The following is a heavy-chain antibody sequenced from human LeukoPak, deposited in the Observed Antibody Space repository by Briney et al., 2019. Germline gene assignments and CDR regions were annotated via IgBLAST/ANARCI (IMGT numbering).Heavy chain of an antibody. CDR2: IKQDGSEK. Sequence: GGSLRLSCAASGFTFSSYWMSWVRQAPGKGLEWVANIKQDGSEKYYVDSVKGRFTISRDNAKNPLYLQMNSLRAEDTAVYYCARDSYYYDSSGYYYAAPHDAFDIWGQGTMVTVSS. D-gene: IGHD3-22*01. J-gene: IGHJ3*02. V-gene: IGHV3-7*01. CDR3: ARDSYYYDSSGYYYAAPHDAFDI. CDR1: GFTFSSYW.